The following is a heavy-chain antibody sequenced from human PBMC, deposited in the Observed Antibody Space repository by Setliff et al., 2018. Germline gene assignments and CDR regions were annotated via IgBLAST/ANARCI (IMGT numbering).Heavy chain of an antibody. V-gene: IGHV1-24*01. Sequence: GASVKVSCKVSGYTLTELSMHWVRQAPGKGLEWMGGFDPEDGETIYAQKFQGRVTMTEDTSTDTAYMELSSLRSEDTAVYYCATFAYYIVLMVYARSGAFDIWGQGTMVTVSS. CDR1: GYTLTELS. J-gene: IGHJ3*02. D-gene: IGHD2-8*01. CDR3: ATFAYYIVLMVYARSGAFDI. CDR2: FDPEDGET.